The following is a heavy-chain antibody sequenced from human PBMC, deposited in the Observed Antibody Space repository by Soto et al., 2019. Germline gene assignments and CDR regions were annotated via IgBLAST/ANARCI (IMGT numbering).Heavy chain of an antibody. CDR2: IKEDGSEK. V-gene: IGHV3-7*03. CDR3: ARDPDSSTYAMDV. CDR1: GFNFSTYW. J-gene: IGHJ6*02. Sequence: PGGSLRLSCAASGFNFSTYWMTWVRQAPGKGLEWVANIKEDGSEKYYVDSVKGRFTISRDNAKNSVYLQMNSLRAEDTAVYYCARDPDSSTYAMDVWGQGTTVTVSS. D-gene: IGHD6-13*01.